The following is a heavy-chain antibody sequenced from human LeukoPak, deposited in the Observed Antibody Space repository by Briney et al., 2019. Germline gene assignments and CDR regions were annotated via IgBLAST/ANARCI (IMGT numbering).Heavy chain of an antibody. CDR1: GFTFSSYS. Sequence: TTGGSLRLSCAASGFTFSSYSMTWVRQAPGKGLEWVSSISSSSSYIYYADSVRGRFTISRDNAKNSLYLQMNSLRAEDTALYYCARDTYRYYYDSSGYWEPVYWGQGTLVTVSS. CDR2: ISSSSSYI. V-gene: IGHV3-21*01. D-gene: IGHD3-22*01. CDR3: ARDTYRYYYDSSGYWEPVY. J-gene: IGHJ4*02.